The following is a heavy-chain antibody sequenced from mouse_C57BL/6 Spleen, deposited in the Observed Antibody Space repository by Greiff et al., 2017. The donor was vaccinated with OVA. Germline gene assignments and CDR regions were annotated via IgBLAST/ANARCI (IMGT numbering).Heavy chain of an antibody. CDR1: GYTFTNYW. CDR3: ARSGGSSYYYAMDY. CDR2: IYPGGGYT. V-gene: IGHV1-63*01. D-gene: IGHD1-1*01. Sequence: QVQLQQSGAELVRPGTSVKMSCKASGYTFTNYWIGWAKQRPGHGLEWIGDIYPGGGYTNYNEKFKGKATLTADKSSSTAYMQFSSLTSEDSAIYYCARSGGSSYYYAMDYWGQGTSVTVSS. J-gene: IGHJ4*01.